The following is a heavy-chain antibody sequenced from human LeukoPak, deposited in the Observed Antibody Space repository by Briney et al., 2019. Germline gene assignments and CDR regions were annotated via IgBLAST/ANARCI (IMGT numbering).Heavy chain of an antibody. CDR2: IIPILGIT. J-gene: IGHJ4*02. D-gene: IGHD3-10*01. V-gene: IGHV1-69*04. CDR3: ARDGSSMVRGVITPDY. CDR1: GGTFSSYA. Sequence: SVKVSCKASGGTFSSYAICWVRQAPGQGLEWMGRIIPILGITNYAQKFQGRVTITADKSTSTAYMELSSLRSEDTAVYYCARDGSSMVRGVITPDYWGQGTLVTVSS.